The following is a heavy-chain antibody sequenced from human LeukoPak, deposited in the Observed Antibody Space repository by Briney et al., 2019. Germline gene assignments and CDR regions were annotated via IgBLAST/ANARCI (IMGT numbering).Heavy chain of an antibody. CDR1: GGSFSGYY. D-gene: IGHD5-18*01. CDR3: AREVLVGYSYGRHFYFDY. V-gene: IGHV4-34*01. Sequence: SETLSLTCAVYGGSFSGYYWSWIRQPPGKGLEWIGEINHSGSTNYNPSLKSRVTISVDTSKNQFSLKLGSVTAADTAVYYCAREVLVGYSYGRHFYFDYWGQGTLVTVSS. CDR2: INHSGST. J-gene: IGHJ4*02.